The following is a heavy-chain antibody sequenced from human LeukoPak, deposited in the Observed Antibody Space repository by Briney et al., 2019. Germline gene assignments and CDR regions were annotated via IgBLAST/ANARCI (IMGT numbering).Heavy chain of an antibody. Sequence: GGSPRLSCAASGFTVSSNYMSWVRQAPGKGLEWVSVIYSGGSTYYADSVKGRFTISRDNSKNTLYLQMNSLRAEDTAVYYCARLVRGARGWFDPWGQGTLVTVSS. J-gene: IGHJ5*02. CDR2: IYSGGST. D-gene: IGHD3-10*01. CDR1: GFTVSSNY. V-gene: IGHV3-53*01. CDR3: ARLVRGARGWFDP.